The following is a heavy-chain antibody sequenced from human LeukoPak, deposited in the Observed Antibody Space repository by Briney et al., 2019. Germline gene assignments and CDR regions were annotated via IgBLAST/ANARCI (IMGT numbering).Heavy chain of an antibody. Sequence: SETLSLTCTVSGGSISSYYWSWIRQPPGKGLEWIGYIYYSGSTYYNPSLKSRVTISVDTSKNQFSLKLSSVTAADTAVYCCARVEMATTPDYWGQGTLVTVSS. J-gene: IGHJ4*02. CDR3: ARVEMATTPDY. V-gene: IGHV4-59*04. D-gene: IGHD5-12*01. CDR1: GGSISSYY. CDR2: IYYSGST.